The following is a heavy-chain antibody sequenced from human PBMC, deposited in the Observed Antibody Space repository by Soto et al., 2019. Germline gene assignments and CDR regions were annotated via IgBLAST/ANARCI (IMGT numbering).Heavy chain of an antibody. CDR3: VGVGGVDGYSYLNY. CDR1: GGSINRYY. D-gene: IGHD2-8*02. CDR2: IYYSVST. V-gene: IGHV4-59*03. Sequence: PSETLSLTCTVSGGSINRYYWNWIRQPPGKGLEWIGYIYYSVSTNYNPSLKSRVTMSVETSNNQFSLKLSSVTAADTAVYFCVGVGGVDGYSYLNYWGQGTHVTVS. J-gene: IGHJ4*02.